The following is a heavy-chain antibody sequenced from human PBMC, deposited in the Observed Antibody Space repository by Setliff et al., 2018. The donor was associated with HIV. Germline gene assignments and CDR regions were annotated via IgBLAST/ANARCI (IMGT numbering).Heavy chain of an antibody. CDR2: INPNSGGT. J-gene: IGHJ6*03. CDR3: ARDAGHIVVVVAAHYYYMDV. Sequence: ASVKVSCKASGYTFTDYYMHWVRQAPGQGLEWMGWINPNSGGTNYAQKFQGRVTMTRDTSISTAYMELSRLRSDDTAVYYCARDAGHIVVVVAAHYYYMDVWGKGTTVTVSS. CDR1: GYTFTDYY. D-gene: IGHD2-15*01. V-gene: IGHV1-2*02.